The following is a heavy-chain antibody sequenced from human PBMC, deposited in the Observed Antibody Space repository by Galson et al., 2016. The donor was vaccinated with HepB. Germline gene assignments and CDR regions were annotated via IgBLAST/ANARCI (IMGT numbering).Heavy chain of an antibody. Sequence: SETLSLTCAVYGGSFRDYYWSWVRQPPGRGLEWIGEINHGGPATYNPSLKSRVTMSIDVSRNQFSLKLSSVTAVDTAVYYCTRNGDYCLDHWGQGALVTVSS. V-gene: IGHV4-34*01. CDR1: GGSFRDYY. J-gene: IGHJ4*02. CDR2: INHGGPA. CDR3: TRNGDYCLDH. D-gene: IGHD2-21*01.